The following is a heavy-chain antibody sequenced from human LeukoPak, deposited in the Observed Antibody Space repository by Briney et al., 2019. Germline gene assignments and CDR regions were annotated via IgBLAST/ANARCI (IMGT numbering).Heavy chain of an antibody. D-gene: IGHD6-19*01. CDR1: GGSISSGSYY. CDR3: ARGRQWLVQGFDY. CDR2: INHSGST. Sequence: PSQTLSLTCTVSGGSISSGSYYWSWIRQPPGKGLEWIGEINHSGSTNYNPSLKSRVTISVDTSKNQFSLKLSSVTAADTAVYYCARGRQWLVQGFDYWGQGTLVTVSS. J-gene: IGHJ4*02. V-gene: IGHV4-39*07.